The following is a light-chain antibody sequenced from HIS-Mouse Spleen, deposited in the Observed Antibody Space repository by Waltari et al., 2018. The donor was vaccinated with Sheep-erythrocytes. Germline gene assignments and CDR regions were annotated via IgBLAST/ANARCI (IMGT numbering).Light chain of an antibody. CDR1: SSDVGSYNY. CDR3: SSYAGSRNVV. Sequence: QSALTQPASVSVSPGQSITISCTGTSSDVGSYNYVSWYQQHPGKAPKLMIYEVSKRPSGVPDRFSGSKSGNTASLTVSGLQAEDEADYYCSSYAGSRNVVFGGGTK. V-gene: IGLV2-8*01. J-gene: IGLJ2*01. CDR2: EVS.